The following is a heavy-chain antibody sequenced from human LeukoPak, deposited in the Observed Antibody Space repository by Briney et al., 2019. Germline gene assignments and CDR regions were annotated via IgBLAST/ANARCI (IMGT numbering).Heavy chain of an antibody. CDR3: VRGGYYYGPSD. D-gene: IGHD3-10*01. J-gene: IGHJ4*02. V-gene: IGHV1-46*01. CDR1: GYTFTTDY. CDR2: INPSGGST. Sequence: ASVKVSCKASGYTFTTDYIHWVRQAPGQGLEWMGIINPSGGSTTYAQKFQGRVIMTGDTSTSTVYMELRSLRSEDTAVYYCVRGGYYYGPSDWGQGTLVTVSS.